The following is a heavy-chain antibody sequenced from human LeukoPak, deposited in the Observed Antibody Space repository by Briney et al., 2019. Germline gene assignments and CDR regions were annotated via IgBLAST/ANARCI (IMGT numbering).Heavy chain of an antibody. D-gene: IGHD3-22*01. CDR1: GFTFSSYG. Sequence: GGSLRLSCAASGFTFSSYGMSWVRQAPGEGLEWVSTISGSGGSTYYADSVKSRFTISRDNSKNTLYLQMSSLRAEDTAVYYCAKPNYDSSGYLVFDYWGRGTLVTVSS. V-gene: IGHV3-23*01. CDR3: AKPNYDSSGYLVFDY. J-gene: IGHJ4*02. CDR2: ISGSGGST.